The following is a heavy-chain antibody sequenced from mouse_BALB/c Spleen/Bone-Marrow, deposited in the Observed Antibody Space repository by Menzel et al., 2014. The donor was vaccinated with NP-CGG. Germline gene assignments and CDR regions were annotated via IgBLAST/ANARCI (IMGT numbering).Heavy chain of an antibody. CDR1: GYTFSSYW. CDR2: ILPGSGST. CDR3: AREFAY. Sequence: QVQLQQSGAELMKPGASVKISCKATGYTFSSYWIEWVKQRPGHGLEWIGEILPGSGSTNYNEKFKGKATFTADISSNTAYMQLSSLTSEDSAVYYCAREFAYWGQGTLVTVSA. V-gene: IGHV1-9*01. J-gene: IGHJ3*01.